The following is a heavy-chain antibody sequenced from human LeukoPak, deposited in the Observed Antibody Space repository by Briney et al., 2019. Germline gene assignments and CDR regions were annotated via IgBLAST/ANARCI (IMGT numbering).Heavy chain of an antibody. J-gene: IGHJ6*03. Sequence: GASVKVSCKASGYTFTSYDINWVRQATGQGLEWMGWTNPNSGNTGYAQKFQGRVTMTRNTSISTAYMELSSLRSEDTAVYYCARGRTPFYYYYMDVWGKGTTVTVSS. D-gene: IGHD1-14*01. CDR2: TNPNSGNT. CDR3: ARGRTPFYYYYMDV. V-gene: IGHV1-8*01. CDR1: GYTFTSYD.